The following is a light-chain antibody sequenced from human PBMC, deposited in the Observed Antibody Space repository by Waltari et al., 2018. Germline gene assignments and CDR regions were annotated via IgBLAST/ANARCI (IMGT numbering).Light chain of an antibody. V-gene: IGKV3-20*01. Sequence: IVLTQSPGTLSLSPGERAPLSCRASQSVIRTLAWYQQTPGQAPKLLIYVASIRATGIPDRFTGSGSGTDFSLTISSLEPEDFAIYFCQHYVRLPATFGQGTKVEIK. J-gene: IGKJ1*01. CDR1: QSVIRT. CDR3: QHYVRLPAT. CDR2: VAS.